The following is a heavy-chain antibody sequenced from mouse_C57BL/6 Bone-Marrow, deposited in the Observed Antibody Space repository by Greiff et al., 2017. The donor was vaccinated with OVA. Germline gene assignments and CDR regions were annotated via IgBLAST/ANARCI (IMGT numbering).Heavy chain of an antibody. J-gene: IGHJ2*01. CDR2: IYPRSGNT. Sequence: VQRVESGAELARPGASVKLSCKASGYTFTSYGISWVKQRTGQGLEWIGEIYPRSGNTYYNEKFKGKATLTADKSSSTAYMELRSLTSEDSAVYFCARTYYSKDYWGQGTTLTVSS. D-gene: IGHD2-5*01. V-gene: IGHV1-81*01. CDR1: GYTFTSYG. CDR3: ARTYYSKDY.